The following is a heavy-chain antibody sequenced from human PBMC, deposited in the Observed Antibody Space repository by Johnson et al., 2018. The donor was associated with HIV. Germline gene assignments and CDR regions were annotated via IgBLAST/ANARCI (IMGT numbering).Heavy chain of an antibody. CDR1: GFTFSSYW. CDR3: ARDFYLLSSSWYSALDI. Sequence: VKLVESGGGLVQPGGSLRLSCAASGFTFSSYWMSWVRQAPGKGLEWVANIKQDGSEKYYVDSVKGRFTISRDNAKNSLYLQMNSLRAEDTAVYYCARDFYLLSSSWYSALDIWGQGTMVTVCS. D-gene: IGHD6-13*01. CDR2: IKQDGSEK. J-gene: IGHJ3*02. V-gene: IGHV3-7*01.